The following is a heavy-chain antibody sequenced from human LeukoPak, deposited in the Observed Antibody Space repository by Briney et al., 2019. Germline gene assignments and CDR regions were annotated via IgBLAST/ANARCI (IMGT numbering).Heavy chain of an antibody. D-gene: IGHD4-17*01. CDR2: IRYDGSNK. Sequence: GSLRLSCAASGFTFSSYGMHWVRQAPGKGLEWVAFIRYDGSNKYYADPVKGRFTISRDNSKNTLYLQMNSLRAEDTAVYYCAKDQDDYGGSFDYWGQGTLVTVSS. CDR3: AKDQDDYGGSFDY. V-gene: IGHV3-30*02. CDR1: GFTFSSYG. J-gene: IGHJ4*02.